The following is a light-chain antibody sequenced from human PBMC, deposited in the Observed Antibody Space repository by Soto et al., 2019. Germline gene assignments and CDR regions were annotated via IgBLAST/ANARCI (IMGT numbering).Light chain of an antibody. V-gene: IGKV3-11*01. CDR3: QQRSTWPQT. J-gene: IGKJ1*01. CDR1: QSVDNS. CDR2: ESS. Sequence: EIVLTQSPATLSLSPGEGATLSCRASQSVDNSLDWYQQKPGQAPRLLIYESSNRATGIPARFSGSGSGTDFSLTIRSLEPEAFAVYYCQQRSTWPQTFGQGTKVDIK.